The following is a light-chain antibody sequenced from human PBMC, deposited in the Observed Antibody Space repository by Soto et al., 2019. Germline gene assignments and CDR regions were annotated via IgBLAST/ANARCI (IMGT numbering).Light chain of an antibody. CDR3: QQYYSTPLT. J-gene: IGKJ1*01. CDR1: QTVLYSSNNKNH. Sequence: DIVMTQSPDSLSVSLGERATINCKSSQTVLYSSNNKNHLAWYQQRPEQPPKLLFSWASTRECGVPDRFSASGSGTDFTLSIGILQAEDVAVYYCQQYYSTPLTCSQGPKVEIK. V-gene: IGKV4-1*01. CDR2: WAS.